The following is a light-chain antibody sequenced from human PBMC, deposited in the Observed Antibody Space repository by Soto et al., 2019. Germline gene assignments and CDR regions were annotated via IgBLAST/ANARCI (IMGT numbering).Light chain of an antibody. CDR1: QGINNY. J-gene: IGKJ4*01. CDR2: APS. CDR3: QKFNSVPT. Sequence: DVQLTQSPPSLSASVGDRVTITCRASQGINNYLAWYQQKPGKVPNLLIYAPSTLPSVVPSRFSGSGSGTDFTLTISSLQPEDVATYYCQKFNSVPTFGGGTKVEI. V-gene: IGKV1-27*01.